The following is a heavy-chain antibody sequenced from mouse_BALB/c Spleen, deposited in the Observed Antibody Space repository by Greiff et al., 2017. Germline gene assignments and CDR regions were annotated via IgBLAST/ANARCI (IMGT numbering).Heavy chain of an antibody. D-gene: IGHD2-4*01. CDR3: AKGGLRREEDAMDY. Sequence: QVQLQQSAAELARPGASVKMSCKASGYTFTSYTMHWVKQRPGQGLEWIGYINPSSGYTEYNQKFKDKTTLTADKSSSTAYMQLSSLTSEDSAVYYCAKGGLRREEDAMDYWGQGTSVTVSS. V-gene: IGHV1-4*02. J-gene: IGHJ4*01. CDR1: GYTFTSYT. CDR2: INPSSGYT.